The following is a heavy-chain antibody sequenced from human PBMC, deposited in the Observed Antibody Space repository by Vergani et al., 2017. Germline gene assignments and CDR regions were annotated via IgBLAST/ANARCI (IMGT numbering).Heavy chain of an antibody. Sequence: EVQLVESGGGLVQPGGSLRLSCAASGFTFSSYEMNWVRQAPGTGLEWVSYISSSGSTIYYADAVKGRFTISRDDAKNSLYLQMNSLRAEDTAVYYCARAPLIGFLEWLLDKEYVQHWGQGTLVTVSS. CDR3: ARAPLIGFLEWLLDKEYVQH. D-gene: IGHD3-3*01. CDR2: ISSSGSTI. CDR1: GFTFSSYE. J-gene: IGHJ1*01. V-gene: IGHV3-48*03.